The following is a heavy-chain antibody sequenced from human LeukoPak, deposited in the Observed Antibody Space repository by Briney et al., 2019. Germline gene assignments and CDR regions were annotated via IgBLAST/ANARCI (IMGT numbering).Heavy chain of an antibody. CDR1: GFTFSSYA. Sequence: GGSLRLPCAASGFTFSSYAISWVRQAPGQGLEWMGGIIPIFGTANYAQKFQGRVTITADESTSTAYMELSSLRSEDTAVYYCAREDYYYDSSGYYYDRLGAFDIWGQGTMVTVSS. D-gene: IGHD3-22*01. J-gene: IGHJ3*02. CDR2: IIPIFGTA. CDR3: AREDYYYDSSGYYYDRLGAFDI. V-gene: IGHV1-69*01.